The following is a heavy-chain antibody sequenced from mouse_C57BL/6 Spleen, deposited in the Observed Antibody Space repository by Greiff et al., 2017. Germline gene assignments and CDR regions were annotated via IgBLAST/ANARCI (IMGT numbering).Heavy chain of an antibody. D-gene: IGHD4-1*01. CDR1: GYTFTNYW. J-gene: IGHJ2*01. Sequence: QVQLQQSGAELVRPGTSVKMSCKASGYTFTNYWIGWAKQRPGHGLEWIGDIYPGGGYTNYNEKFKGKATLTADKSSSTAYMQFSSLTSEDSAIYYCARRNWGELYYFDYWGQGTTLTVSS. CDR2: IYPGGGYT. V-gene: IGHV1-63*01. CDR3: ARRNWGELYYFDY.